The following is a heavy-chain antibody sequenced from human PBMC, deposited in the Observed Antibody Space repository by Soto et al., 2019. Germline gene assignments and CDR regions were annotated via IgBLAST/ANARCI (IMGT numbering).Heavy chain of an antibody. CDR3: ARGGSSSDVWGYYFDY. Sequence: QVQLQESGPGLVKPSQTLSLTCTVSGGSISSGDYYWSWIRQPPGKGLEGIGYIYYSGSTYYNPSLKSRVTISVDTSKNQFSLKLSSVTAADTAVYYCARGGSSSDVWGYYFDYWGQGTLVTVSS. V-gene: IGHV4-30-4*01. J-gene: IGHJ4*02. CDR1: GGSISSGDYY. D-gene: IGHD6-6*01. CDR2: IYYSGST.